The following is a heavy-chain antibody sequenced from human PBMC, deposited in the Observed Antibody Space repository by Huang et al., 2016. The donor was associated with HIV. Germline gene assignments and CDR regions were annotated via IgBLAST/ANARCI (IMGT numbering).Heavy chain of an antibody. Sequence: QVQLQESGPGLVKPSEILSLTCTFSGGPIRSYYWSWIRHPAWKGMEWIVRISTNENTISTPSLKSRFTRTIDTSKQRFSLNLSFVTAPDTAVYYCARFKPSYSDASGHFDYLGQGALVTVSS. V-gene: IGHV4-4*07. D-gene: IGHD3-22*01. CDR1: GGPIRSYY. J-gene: IGHJ4*02. CDR3: ARFKPSYSDASGHFDY. CDR2: ISTNENT.